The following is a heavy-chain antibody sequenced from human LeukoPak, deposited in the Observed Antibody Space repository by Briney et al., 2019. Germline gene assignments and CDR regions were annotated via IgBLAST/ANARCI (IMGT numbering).Heavy chain of an antibody. Sequence: MSGGSLRLSCAASGFTFSSAWMSWVRQAPGKGLEWVGRVKSKTDGGAPDYAAPVKGRFTISRDDSKNTLYLQMNSLKTEDTAVYYCATELGSRNFWGQGTLVTVSS. CDR1: GFTFSSAW. D-gene: IGHD1-26*01. V-gene: IGHV3-15*01. CDR3: ATELGSRNF. CDR2: VKSKTDGGAP. J-gene: IGHJ4*02.